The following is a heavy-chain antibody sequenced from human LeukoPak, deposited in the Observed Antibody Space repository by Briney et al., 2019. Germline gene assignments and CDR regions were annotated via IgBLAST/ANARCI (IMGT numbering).Heavy chain of an antibody. V-gene: IGHV4-34*01. Sequence: SETLSLTCAVYGGSFSVYYWSWIRHPPGKGLEWRGEINHNGSTNYNPSLKSRVTISVDTSKNQFSLKLSSVTAADTAVYYCARWIVEEYYYYYGMDVWGQGTTVTVSS. J-gene: IGHJ6*02. D-gene: IGHD2-15*01. CDR2: INHNGST. CDR1: GGSFSVYY. CDR3: ARWIVEEYYYYYGMDV.